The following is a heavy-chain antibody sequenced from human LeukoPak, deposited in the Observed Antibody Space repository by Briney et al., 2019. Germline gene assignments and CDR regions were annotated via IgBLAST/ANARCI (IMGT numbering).Heavy chain of an antibody. V-gene: IGHV3-74*01. CDR3: ARDGEGGYPVDY. D-gene: IGHD3-10*01. Sequence: GGSLRLSCAASGFTFSRYWMHWVRQAPGKGLVWVSRIDSDGSSTTYADSVKGRFTISRDNVKNTLYLQMNSLRAEDTAVYYCARDGEGGYPVDYWGQGTLVTVS. CDR1: GFTFSRYW. J-gene: IGHJ4*02. CDR2: IDSDGSST.